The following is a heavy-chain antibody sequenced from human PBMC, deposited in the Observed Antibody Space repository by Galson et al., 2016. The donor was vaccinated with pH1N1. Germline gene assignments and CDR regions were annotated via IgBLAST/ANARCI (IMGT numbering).Heavy chain of an antibody. Sequence: SLRLSCAASGFAFDDFAMHWVRHVPGKGLEWVSGISWNSNSIGYADSVKGRFTILRDSAKKSLFLQMNSLRVEDTALYYCAKGAGRYYFGSGSFNYWGQGTQVTVSS. J-gene: IGHJ4*02. V-gene: IGHV3-9*01. CDR3: AKGAGRYYFGSGSFNY. CDR1: GFAFDDFA. D-gene: IGHD3-10*01. CDR2: ISWNSNSI.